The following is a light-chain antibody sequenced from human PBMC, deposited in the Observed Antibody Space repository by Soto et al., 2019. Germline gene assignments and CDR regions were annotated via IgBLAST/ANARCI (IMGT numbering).Light chain of an antibody. CDR3: QQYYSSPPT. V-gene: IGKV4-1*01. CDR1: QNLLYSSNNINY. CDR2: WAS. Sequence: DIVMTQSPDSLAVSLGERATINCKSSQNLLYSSNNINYLAWYQQKPGQSPKLLISWASTRESGVPDRFSGSGSGTDVTLTISSLQAEDVAVYYCQQYYSSPPTFGGGTKVEIK. J-gene: IGKJ4*01.